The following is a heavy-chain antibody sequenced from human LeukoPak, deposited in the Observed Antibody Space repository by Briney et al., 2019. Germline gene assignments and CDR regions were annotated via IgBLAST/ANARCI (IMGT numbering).Heavy chain of an antibody. CDR3: ASQPAAADVDY. J-gene: IGHJ4*02. Sequence: GGSLRLSCAASGFTFSSYWMTRHGPAQGLGLVGVTNIKQGRSKKTYVDSVKVRFTISRDNAKNSLYLQMNSLRANATGVYYCASQPAAADVDYWGQGTLVTVSS. CDR1: GFTFSSYW. D-gene: IGHD2-2*01. CDR2: IKQGRSKK. V-gene: IGHV3-7*03.